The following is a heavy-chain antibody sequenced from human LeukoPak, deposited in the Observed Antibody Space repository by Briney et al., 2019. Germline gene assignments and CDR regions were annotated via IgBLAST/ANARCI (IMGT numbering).Heavy chain of an antibody. CDR3: AKATLKYCSGVICYDFDY. V-gene: IGHV3-23*01. J-gene: IGHJ4*02. CDR1: GFTFSSYA. CDR2: ITDGGHNT. D-gene: IGHD2-8*02. Sequence: PGGSLRLSCAASGFTFSSYAMSWVRQAPGKRLEWVSGITDGGHNTYHADPVRGRFTISRDNSKNTLYLQMNSLRVEDTAVYYCAKATLKYCSGVICYDFDYWGQGTLVTVSS.